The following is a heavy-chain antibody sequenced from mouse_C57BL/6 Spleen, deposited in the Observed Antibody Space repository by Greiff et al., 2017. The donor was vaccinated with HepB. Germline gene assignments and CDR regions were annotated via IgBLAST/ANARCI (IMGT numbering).Heavy chain of an antibody. D-gene: IGHD2-3*01. J-gene: IGHJ3*01. CDR3: TRDGYYVEFAY. V-gene: IGHV5-9-1*02. CDR1: GFTFSSYA. CDR2: ISSGGDYI. Sequence: EVKLVESGEGLVKPGGSLKLSCAASGFTFSSYAMSWVRQTPEKRLEWVAYISSGGDYIYYADTVKGRFTISRDNARNTLYLQMSSLKSGDTAMYYCTRDGYYVEFAYWGQGTQVTVSA.